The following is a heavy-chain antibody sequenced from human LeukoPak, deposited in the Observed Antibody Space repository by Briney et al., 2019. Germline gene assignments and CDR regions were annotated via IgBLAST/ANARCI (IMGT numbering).Heavy chain of an antibody. V-gene: IGHV1-2*02. Sequence: ASVKVSCKASGYTFTGYYLHWVRQAPGQGLEWMGWINPDSGDTNYLQKFQGRVTMTRDTSISTAYMELSRLRSDDTAVYCCTRDLLGGSGTFDPWGQGTLVTVSS. D-gene: IGHD3-10*01. CDR3: TRDLLGGSGTFDP. J-gene: IGHJ5*02. CDR2: INPDSGDT. CDR1: GYTFTGYY.